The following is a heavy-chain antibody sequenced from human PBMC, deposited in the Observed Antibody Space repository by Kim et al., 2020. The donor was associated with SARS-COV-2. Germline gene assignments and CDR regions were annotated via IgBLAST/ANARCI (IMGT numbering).Heavy chain of an antibody. CDR3: TRGTNDWIGIDS. D-gene: IGHD3-9*01. V-gene: IGHV3-74*01. CDR2: INTGGSGT. CDR1: GFTFRNYW. Sequence: GGSLRLSCAVSGFTFRNYWMHWVRQALGKGLVCVSRINTGGSGTDYADSVKGRFTISRDNAKNTLYLQMNSLRDEDTAVYYCTRGTNDWIGIDSWGQGTLVTVSS. J-gene: IGHJ4*02.